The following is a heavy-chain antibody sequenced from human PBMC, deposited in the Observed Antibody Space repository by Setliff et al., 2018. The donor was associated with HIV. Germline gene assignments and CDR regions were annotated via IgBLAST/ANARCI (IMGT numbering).Heavy chain of an antibody. V-gene: IGHV3-30*01. D-gene: IGHD3-10*01. CDR2: ISYDGSNK. CDR1: GFTFSSYA. J-gene: IGHJ6*02. Sequence: QTGGSLRLSCAASGFTFSSYAMHWVRQAPGKGLEWVAVISYDGSNKYYADSVKGRFTISRDNSKNTLYLQMNSLRAEDTAVYYCARSVIGYYYYGMDVWGQGTTVTVSS. CDR3: ARSVIGYYYYGMDV.